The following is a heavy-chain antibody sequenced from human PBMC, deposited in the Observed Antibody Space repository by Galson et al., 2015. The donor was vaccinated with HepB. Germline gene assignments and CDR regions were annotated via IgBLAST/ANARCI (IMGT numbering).Heavy chain of an antibody. CDR1: GFTVSSNY. CDR2: IYSGGST. V-gene: IGHV3-66*01. J-gene: IGHJ4*02. CDR3: ARVRGSGTHLDFYGSGSYLDY. Sequence: SLRLSCAASGFTVSSNYMSWVRQAPGKGLEWVSVIYSGGSTYYADSVKGRFTISRDNSKNTLYLQMNSLRAEDTAVYYCARVRGSGTHLDFYGSGSYLDYWGQGTLVTVSS. D-gene: IGHD3-10*01.